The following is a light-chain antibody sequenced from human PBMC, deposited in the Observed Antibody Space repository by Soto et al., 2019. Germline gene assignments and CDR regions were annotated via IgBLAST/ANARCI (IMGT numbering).Light chain of an antibody. CDR2: DVS. CDR3: QQYNNWPLT. Sequence: IGMTQSPATLSVSPGERATLSCWASQSVSSNLAWYQQKPGQAPRLLIYDVSTRATGIPTRFSGSGSGTEFTLTISSLQSEDFAAYYCQQYNNWPLTFGGGTKVDIK. V-gene: IGKV3D-15*01. J-gene: IGKJ4*01. CDR1: QSVSSN.